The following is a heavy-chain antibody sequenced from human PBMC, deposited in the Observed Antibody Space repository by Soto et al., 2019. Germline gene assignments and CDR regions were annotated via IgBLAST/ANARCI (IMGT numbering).Heavy chain of an antibody. CDR3: ARRMRSGGWFDP. V-gene: IGHV4-39*01. CDR2: IYYSGST. CDR1: RCSINSSTYF. Sequence: SATLSLTCTVCRCSINSSTYFWGWIRQPPRKGLEWIGSIYYSGSTYYNPSLKSRVTISVDTSKNQFSLKLSSVTAADTAVYYCARRMRSGGWFDPWGQGT. D-gene: IGHD1-26*01. J-gene: IGHJ5*02.